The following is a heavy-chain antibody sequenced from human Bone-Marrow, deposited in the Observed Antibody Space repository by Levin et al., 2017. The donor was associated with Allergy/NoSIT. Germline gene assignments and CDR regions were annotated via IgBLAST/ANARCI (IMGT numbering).Heavy chain of an antibody. CDR2: IWYDGSNK. CDR1: GFTFSSYG. CDR3: ASNTLSHLDSYYYYDYGMDV. V-gene: IGHV3-33*01. J-gene: IGHJ6*02. Sequence: GGSLRLSCAASGFTFSSYGMHWVRQAPGKGLEWVAVIWYDGSNKYYADSVKGRFTISRDNSKNTLYLQMNSLRAEDTAVYYCASNTLSHLDSYYYYDYGMDVWGQGTTVTVSS. D-gene: IGHD3/OR15-3a*01.